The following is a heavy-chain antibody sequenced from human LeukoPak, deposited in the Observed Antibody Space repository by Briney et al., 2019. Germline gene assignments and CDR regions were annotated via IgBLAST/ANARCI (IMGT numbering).Heavy chain of an antibody. D-gene: IGHD4-17*01. CDR1: GFTFSSYA. V-gene: IGHV3-64*01. Sequence: GGSLRLSCAASGFTFSSYAMHWVRQAPGKGLEYVSAISSNEGSTYYANPVKGRFTISRDNAKNSLYLQLSSLRAEDTAVYYCARDYDYGFDNWGQGTLVTVSS. J-gene: IGHJ4*02. CDR3: ARDYDYGFDN. CDR2: ISSNEGST.